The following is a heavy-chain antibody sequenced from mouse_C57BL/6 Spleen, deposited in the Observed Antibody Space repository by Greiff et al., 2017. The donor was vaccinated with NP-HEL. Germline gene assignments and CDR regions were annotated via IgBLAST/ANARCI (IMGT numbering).Heavy chain of an antibody. CDR3: ASSYGSSYLYWYFDV. J-gene: IGHJ1*03. D-gene: IGHD1-1*01. CDR2: INPYNGGT. V-gene: IGHV1-19*01. Sequence: VQLQQSGPVLVKPGASVKMSCKASGYTFTDYYMNWVKQSHGKSLEWIGVINPYNGGTSYNQKFKGKATLTVDKSSSTAYMELNSLTSEDSAVYYCASSYGSSYLYWYFDVWGTGTTVTVSS. CDR1: GYTFTDYY.